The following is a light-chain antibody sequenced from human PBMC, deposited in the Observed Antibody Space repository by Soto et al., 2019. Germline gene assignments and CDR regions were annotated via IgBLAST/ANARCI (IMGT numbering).Light chain of an antibody. V-gene: IGKV3-11*01. CDR3: YQRDSWPLT. CDR1: QRISKP. CDR2: DAS. Sequence: EIVLTQSPATLLLSPGERSTLSCRASQRISKPVIWYQQKPGQAPRLLIFDASSRATGIPARFSGGGSGTDFTLTISGLEPEDSAIYHCYQRDSWPLTFGGGTKVEI. J-gene: IGKJ4*01.